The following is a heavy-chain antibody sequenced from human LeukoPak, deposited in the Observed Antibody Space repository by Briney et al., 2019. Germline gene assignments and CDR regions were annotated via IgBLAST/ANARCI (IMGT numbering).Heavy chain of an antibody. CDR2: IYYSGST. Sequence: SETLSLTCTVSGGSISSSSYYWGWIRQPPGKGLEWIGSIYYSGSTYYNPSLKSRVTISVDTSKNQFSLKLGSVTAADTAVYYCARVSAVAGTRLFDYWGQGTLVTVSS. CDR1: GGSISSSSYY. D-gene: IGHD6-19*01. V-gene: IGHV4-39*01. CDR3: ARVSAVAGTRLFDY. J-gene: IGHJ4*02.